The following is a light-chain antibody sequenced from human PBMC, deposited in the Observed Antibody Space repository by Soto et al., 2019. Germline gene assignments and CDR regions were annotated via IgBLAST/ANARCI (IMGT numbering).Light chain of an antibody. CDR3: KQYNSWPPSYT. CDR2: GAS. Sequence: EIVMTQSPATLSVSLGDRATLSCRASQSVTTYLAWYQQKPGQAPRLLIYGASTRATGIPARFSGSGSETDFTLTISSLQSEDFAFYYCKQYNSWPPSYTFGQGTKLEIK. V-gene: IGKV3-15*01. CDR1: QSVTTY. J-gene: IGKJ2*01.